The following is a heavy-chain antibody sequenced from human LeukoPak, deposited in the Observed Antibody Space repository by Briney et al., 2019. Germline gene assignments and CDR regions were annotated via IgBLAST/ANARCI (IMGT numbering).Heavy chain of an antibody. CDR1: GFTFSSYS. V-gene: IGHV3-21*01. J-gene: IGHJ6*03. D-gene: IGHD3-3*01. CDR2: ISSSSSYI. CDR3: ARGGGDYYDFWSGYYYYMDV. Sequence: GGSLRLSCAASGFTFSSYSMNWVRQAPGKGLEWVSSISSSSSYIYYADSVKGRFTISRDNAKNSLYLQMNSLRAEDTAVYYCARGGGDYYDFWSGYYYYMDVWGKGTTVTVSS.